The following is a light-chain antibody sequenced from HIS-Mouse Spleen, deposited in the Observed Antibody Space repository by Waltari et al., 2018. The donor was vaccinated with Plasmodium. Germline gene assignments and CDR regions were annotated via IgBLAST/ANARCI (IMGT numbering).Light chain of an antibody. J-gene: IGLJ2*01. CDR1: HIGTHR. V-gene: IGLV3-21*02. CDR3: QVWDSSSDHVV. CDR2: DDS. Sequence: SYVLPQPPSVSVAPGQTARITCGGDHIGTHRLRWYQQKPGQAPLLVVYDDSDRPSGIPERFSGSNSGNTATLTISRVEAGDEADYYCQVWDSSSDHVVFGGGTKLTVL.